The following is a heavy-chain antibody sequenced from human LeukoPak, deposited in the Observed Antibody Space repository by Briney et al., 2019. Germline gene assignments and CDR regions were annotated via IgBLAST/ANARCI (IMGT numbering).Heavy chain of an antibody. CDR1: GFTFSSNS. D-gene: IGHD6-19*01. CDR2: ISSSSSYI. Sequence: GGSLRLSCAASGFTFSSNSMNWVRQAPGKGLEWVSSISSSSSYIYYADSVKGRFTISRDNAKNSLYLQMNSLRAEDTAVYYCARDIQWLVPGYWGQGTLVTVSS. CDR3: ARDIQWLVPGY. V-gene: IGHV3-21*01. J-gene: IGHJ4*02.